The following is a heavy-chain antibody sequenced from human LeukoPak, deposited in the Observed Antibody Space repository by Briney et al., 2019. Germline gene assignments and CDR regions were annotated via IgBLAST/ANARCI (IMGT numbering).Heavy chain of an antibody. Sequence: GGSLRLSCAASGFTFSSYGMHWVRQAPGKGLEWVAVIWYDGSNKYYADSVRGRFTISRDNSKNTLFLQMNNLRAEDTAVYYCAKDRAMVRGAGFDYWGQGTLVTVSS. D-gene: IGHD3-10*01. CDR2: IWYDGSNK. CDR1: GFTFSSYG. J-gene: IGHJ4*02. V-gene: IGHV3-33*06. CDR3: AKDRAMVRGAGFDY.